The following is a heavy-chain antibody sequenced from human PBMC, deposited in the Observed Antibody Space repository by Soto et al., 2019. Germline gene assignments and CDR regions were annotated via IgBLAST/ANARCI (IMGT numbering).Heavy chain of an antibody. Sequence: PGGSLRLSCTASGFTFSSYSMNWVRKAPGKGLEWVSYISSSSSTICYADSVKGRFTISRDNAKNSLYLQMNSLRAEDTAVYYCARDWACGGDCYSGPSYYYGMDVWGQGTTVTVSS. D-gene: IGHD2-21*02. CDR2: ISSSSSTI. CDR1: GFTFSSYS. J-gene: IGHJ6*02. V-gene: IGHV3-48*01. CDR3: ARDWACGGDCYSGPSYYYGMDV.